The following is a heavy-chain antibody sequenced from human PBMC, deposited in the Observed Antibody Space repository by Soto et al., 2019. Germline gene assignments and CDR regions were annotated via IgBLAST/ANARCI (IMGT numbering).Heavy chain of an antibody. Sequence: EVQLVESGGGLVQPGRSLRLSCVASGFTADDYAMHWVRQAPGKGLEWVSGISSNSDTIDYADSVKGRFTISRDNAKKSGILQMNSLRPKDTALYYCAKVIDWGGITTIRVFGSWGQGTLVTVSS. CDR3: AKVIDWGGITTIRVFGS. V-gene: IGHV3-9*02. CDR2: ISSNSDTI. CDR1: GFTADDYA. J-gene: IGHJ4*02. D-gene: IGHD3-10*01.